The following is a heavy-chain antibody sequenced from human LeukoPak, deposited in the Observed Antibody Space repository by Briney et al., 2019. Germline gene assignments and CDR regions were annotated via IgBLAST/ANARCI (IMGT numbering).Heavy chain of an antibody. CDR1: GFTFGNYA. V-gene: IGHV3-49*03. Sequence: PGGSLRLSCTASGFTFGNYAMTWFRQAPGKGLEWVGFIRSKAYGETTEYAASVKGRFTISRDDSKSIAYLQMNSLKTEDTAVYYCTRDYSNQHYYYYMDVWGKGTTVTVSS. J-gene: IGHJ6*03. D-gene: IGHD4-11*01. CDR3: TRDYSNQHYYYYMDV. CDR2: IRSKAYGETT.